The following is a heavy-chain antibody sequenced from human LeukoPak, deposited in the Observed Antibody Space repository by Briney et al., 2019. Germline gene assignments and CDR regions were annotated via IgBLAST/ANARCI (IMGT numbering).Heavy chain of an antibody. CDR1: GFTFSNCG. CDR2: ITYDGETR. J-gene: IGHJ4*02. D-gene: IGHD3-10*01. Sequence: PGGSLRLSCAASGFTFSNCGMHWVRQAPGKGLEWVGVITYDGETRYFEDSVKGRFTISRDTSKNTLYLQMNSLGAEDSAVYYCVKEQGSGYYRTADYWGQGTLVTVSS. CDR3: VKEQGSGYYRTADY. V-gene: IGHV3-30*18.